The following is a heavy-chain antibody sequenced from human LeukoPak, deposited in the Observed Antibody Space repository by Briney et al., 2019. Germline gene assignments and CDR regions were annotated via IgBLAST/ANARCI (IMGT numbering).Heavy chain of an antibody. CDR3: AKDRAGGSGSFFDY. V-gene: IGHV3-9*01. J-gene: IGHJ4*02. Sequence: GGSLRLSCAASGFTFDDYAMHWVRQAPGKGLEWVSGISWNSGSIGYADSVKGRFTNSRDNAKNSLYLQVNSLRAEDTALYYCAKDRAGGSGSFFDYWGQGTLVTVSS. CDR2: ISWNSGSI. CDR1: GFTFDDYA. D-gene: IGHD1-26*01.